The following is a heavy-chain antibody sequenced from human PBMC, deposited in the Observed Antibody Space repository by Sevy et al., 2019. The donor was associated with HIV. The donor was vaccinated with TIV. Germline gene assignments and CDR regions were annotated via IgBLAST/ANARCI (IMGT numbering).Heavy chain of an antibody. CDR1: GYTFSVYG. J-gene: IGHJ4*02. CDR2: ISSYNGNT. CDR3: ARALFINQYNRRMAAAHYFDF. D-gene: IGHD6-13*01. Sequence: ASVKVSCKASGYTFSVYGFSWVRQAPGQGLEWMGWISSYNGNTNYAQKFQDRVIMTTDTSTSTAYMELRSLRSDDTAIYFCARALFINQYNRRMAAAHYFDFWGQGTLVTVSS. V-gene: IGHV1-18*01.